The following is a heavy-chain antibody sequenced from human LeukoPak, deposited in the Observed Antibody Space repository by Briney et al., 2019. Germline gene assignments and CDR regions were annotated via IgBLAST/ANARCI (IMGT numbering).Heavy chain of an antibody. Sequence: GGSLRLSCAASGFIFTNYFMSWVRQAPGKGLEWVASIKHDGSEKYYVDSVRGRFTISRDNTMNSLYLQMSSLRAEDTAMYYCARGRYSGTTYYFDYWGLGTLVTVSS. D-gene: IGHD5-12*01. CDR2: IKHDGSEK. V-gene: IGHV3-7*03. J-gene: IGHJ4*02. CDR3: ARGRYSGTTYYFDY. CDR1: GFIFTNYF.